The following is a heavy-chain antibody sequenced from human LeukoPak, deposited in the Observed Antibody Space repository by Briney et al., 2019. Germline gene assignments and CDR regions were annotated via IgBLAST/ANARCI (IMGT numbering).Heavy chain of an antibody. V-gene: IGHV3-21*01. CDR2: ISSSSSYI. D-gene: IGHD4-11*01. CDR3: ARDLNLGTTDSY. J-gene: IGHJ4*02. Sequence: GGSLRLSCAASGFTFSSYSMNWVRQAPGKGLEWVSSISSSSSYIYYADSVKGRFTISRDDSKNTLYLQMNSLRPEDTAVYYCARDLNLGTTDSYWGQGTLVTVSS. CDR1: GFTFSSYS.